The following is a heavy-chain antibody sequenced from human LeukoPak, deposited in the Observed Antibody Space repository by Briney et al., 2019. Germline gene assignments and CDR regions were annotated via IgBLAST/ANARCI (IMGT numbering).Heavy chain of an antibody. CDR1: GGTFSSYA. CDR3: AKGGGYEAQYYYYYLDV. D-gene: IGHD5-12*01. CDR2: IIPIFGTA. Sequence: SVKVSCKASGGTFSSYAISWVRQAPGQGLEWMGGIIPIFGTANYAQKFQGRVTITADKSTSTAYMELSSLRSEDTAVYYCAKGGGYEAQYYYYYLDVWGKGTTVTISS. J-gene: IGHJ6*03. V-gene: IGHV1-69*06.